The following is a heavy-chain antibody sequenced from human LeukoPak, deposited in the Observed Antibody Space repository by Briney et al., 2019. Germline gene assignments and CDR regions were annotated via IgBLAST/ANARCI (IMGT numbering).Heavy chain of an antibody. V-gene: IGHV4-38-2*02. D-gene: IGHD2-21*01. Sequence: SETLSLTCAVSGYSISSGYYWGWIRQPPGKGLEWIGSIYHSESTYYNPSLKSRVTISVDTSKNQFSLKLSSVTAADTAVYYCARDDRSYCGGDCYSNWFDPWGQGTLVTVSS. CDR3: ARDDRSYCGGDCYSNWFDP. J-gene: IGHJ5*02. CDR2: IYHSEST. CDR1: GYSISSGYY.